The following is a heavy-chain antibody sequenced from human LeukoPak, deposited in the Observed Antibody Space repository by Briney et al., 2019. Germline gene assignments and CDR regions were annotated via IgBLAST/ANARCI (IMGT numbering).Heavy chain of an antibody. CDR2: INHSGST. V-gene: IGHV4-34*01. CDR1: GVSFNDYY. Sequence: KPSETLSLTCAVSGVSFNDYYWSWVRQTPGRGLEWIGEINHSGSTNYNPSLKSRVTISVDTSKNQFSLKLSSVTAADTAVYYCARGMTTVTSDYWGQGTLVTVSS. J-gene: IGHJ4*02. D-gene: IGHD4-17*01. CDR3: ARGMTTVTSDY.